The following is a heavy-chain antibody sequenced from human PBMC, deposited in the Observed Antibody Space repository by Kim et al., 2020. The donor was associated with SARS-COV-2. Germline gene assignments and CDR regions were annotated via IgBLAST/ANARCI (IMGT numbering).Heavy chain of an antibody. CDR1: GFTFSNYW. CDR2: INSDGSYT. CDR3: ASFGFDWLSSL. J-gene: IGHJ4*02. Sequence: GGSLRLSCAASGFTFSNYWMHWVRQAPGKGLVWVSRINSDGSYTDYADSVKGRFTMSRDNAKNTLYLQRNSLRAEDTAVYYCASFGFDWLSSLWGQVTLVTVSS. D-gene: IGHD3-9*01. V-gene: IGHV3-74*01.